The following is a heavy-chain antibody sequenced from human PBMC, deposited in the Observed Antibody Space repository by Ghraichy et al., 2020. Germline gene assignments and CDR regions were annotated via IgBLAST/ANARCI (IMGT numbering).Heavy chain of an antibody. Sequence: ASVKVSCKVSGYTLIELYMHWVRQAPGKGLEWMGGFDPKAGKTIYAQKFQGRVTMTEDTSTDTAYMELSSLRSEDTAVYFCATLVWTTANWFDPWGQGTLVTVPS. CDR2: FDPKAGKT. J-gene: IGHJ5*02. D-gene: IGHD3-16*01. V-gene: IGHV1-24*01. CDR3: ATLVWTTANWFDP. CDR1: GYTLIELY.